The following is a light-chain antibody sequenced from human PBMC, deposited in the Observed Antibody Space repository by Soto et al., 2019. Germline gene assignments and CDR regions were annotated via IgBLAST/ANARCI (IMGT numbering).Light chain of an antibody. CDR3: QAWEGSSDYVV. J-gene: IGLJ2*01. CDR1: YIGSQS. CDR2: DDS. V-gene: IGLV3-21*02. Sequence: SYELTQPPSVSVARGQTARITCGGDYIGSQSVHWYQQRPGQAPVLVVYDDSDRPSGITERFSGSNSANTATLTISRVEAVDEADYYCQAWEGSSDYVVFGGGTKLTVL.